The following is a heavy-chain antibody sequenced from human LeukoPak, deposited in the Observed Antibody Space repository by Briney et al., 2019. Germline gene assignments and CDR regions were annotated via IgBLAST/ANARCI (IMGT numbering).Heavy chain of an antibody. Sequence: SETLSLTCTVSGGSISSFYYTWIRQPPGKGLEWIGYIDSSRITNYNSSLNSRVTISLDTSQNQFSLKLNSVTAADTAVYYCATVASGWYPDYWGQGALVTVAS. CDR2: IDSSRIT. D-gene: IGHD6-19*01. CDR1: GGSISSFY. J-gene: IGHJ4*02. V-gene: IGHV4-59*01. CDR3: ATVASGWYPDY.